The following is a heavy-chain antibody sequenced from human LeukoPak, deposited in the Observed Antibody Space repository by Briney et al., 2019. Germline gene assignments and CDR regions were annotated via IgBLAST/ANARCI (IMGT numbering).Heavy chain of an antibody. CDR3: AKDLKLGAIVPELYY. Sequence: PGGSLRLSCAASGFTFSSNAMSWVPQAPGKGLEWVSAISGSAGSTYYADSVKGRFTIFRDNYKNTLYLQKNNLRGDHTAVYHCAKDLKLGAIVPELYYWGQGTLVTVSS. CDR1: GFTFSSNA. V-gene: IGHV3-23*01. J-gene: IGHJ4*02. CDR2: ISGSAGST. D-gene: IGHD3-16*01.